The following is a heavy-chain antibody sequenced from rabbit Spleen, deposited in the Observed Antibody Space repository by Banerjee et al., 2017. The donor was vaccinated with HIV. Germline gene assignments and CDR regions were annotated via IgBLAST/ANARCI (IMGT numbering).Heavy chain of an antibody. CDR3: ARDTSTSFSTYGMDL. D-gene: IGHD1-1*01. CDR2: IYAGSGSA. CDR1: GFSFSSSYY. V-gene: IGHV1S45*01. Sequence: QEQLVESGGGLVQPEGSLTLTCTASGFSFSSSYYMCWVRQAPGKGLEWIGCIYAGSGSAYYATWPKGRFTISKTSSTTVTLQMTSLTAADTATYFCARDTSTSFSTYGMDLWGQGTLVTVS. J-gene: IGHJ6*01.